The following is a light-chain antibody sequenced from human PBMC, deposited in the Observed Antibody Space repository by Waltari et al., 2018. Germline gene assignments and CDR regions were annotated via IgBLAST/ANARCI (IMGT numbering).Light chain of an antibody. J-gene: IGKJ1*01. CDR3: QHYVRLPAT. Sequence: IVLTQSPRTLSLSPGETATLSCRASQSVSRSLAWYQQKPGQAPKLLISGASTRATGIPDRFTGSGSGTDFSLTISSLEPEDFGIYFCQHYVRLPATFGQGTKVEIK. CDR2: GAS. V-gene: IGKV3-20*01. CDR1: QSVSRS.